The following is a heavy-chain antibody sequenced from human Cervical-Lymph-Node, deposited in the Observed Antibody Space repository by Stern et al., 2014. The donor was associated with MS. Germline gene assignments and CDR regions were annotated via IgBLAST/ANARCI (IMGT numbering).Heavy chain of an antibody. CDR1: GGSISSGGYY. D-gene: IGHD3-16*01. CDR3: AREGAEGLPLID. J-gene: IGHJ4*02. CDR2: IYYSGST. V-gene: IGHV4-31*03. Sequence: QLQLQESGPGLVKPSQTLSLTCNVSGGSISSGGYYWSWIRQHPGKGLEWIGYIYYSGSTYYNPSLKSRVTISVDTSKNQFSLKLSSVTAADTAVYYCAREGAEGLPLIDWGQGTLVTVSS.